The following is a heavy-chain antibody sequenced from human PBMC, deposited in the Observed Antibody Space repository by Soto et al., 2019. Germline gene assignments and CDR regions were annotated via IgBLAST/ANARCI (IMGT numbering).Heavy chain of an antibody. Sequence: PSETLSLTCTVSGGSISSGDYYWSWIRQPPGKGLEWIGYIYYSGSTYYNPSLKSRVTISVDTSKNQFSLKLSSVTAADTAVYYCARGDSSGWYIDYWGQGTLVTVS. V-gene: IGHV4-30-4*01. CDR3: ARGDSSGWYIDY. CDR2: IYYSGST. CDR1: GGSISSGDYY. D-gene: IGHD6-19*01. J-gene: IGHJ4*02.